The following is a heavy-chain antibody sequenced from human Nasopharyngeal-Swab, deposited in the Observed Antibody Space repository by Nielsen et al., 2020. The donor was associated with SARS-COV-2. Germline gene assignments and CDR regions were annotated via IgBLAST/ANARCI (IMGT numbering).Heavy chain of an antibody. J-gene: IGHJ6*03. V-gene: IGHV3-33*08. CDR1: GSTFSSYG. Sequence: SLNSSCAASGSTFSSYGMHWARQAPGKGLEWVAVIWYDGSNKYYADSVKGRFTISRDNSKNTLYLQMNSLRAEDTAVYYCARDRGGYGALPTYYMDVWGKGTTVTVSS. CDR2: IWYDGSNK. D-gene: IGHD4-17*01. CDR3: ARDRGGYGALPTYYMDV.